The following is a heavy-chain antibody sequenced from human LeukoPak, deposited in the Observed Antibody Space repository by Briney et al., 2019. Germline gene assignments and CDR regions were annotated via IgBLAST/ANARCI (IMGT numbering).Heavy chain of an antibody. D-gene: IGHD1-26*01. CDR3: ARTVGATGAFDI. Sequence: ASVKVSCKASGYTFINYGLTWVRQAPGQGFQWMGWISAYTGSTNYAQKFQGRVTMPTDPSTSTAYMELRSLTSNDTAVYHCARTVGATGAFDIWGQGTMVIVSS. J-gene: IGHJ3*02. V-gene: IGHV1-18*01. CDR1: GYTFINYG. CDR2: ISAYTGST.